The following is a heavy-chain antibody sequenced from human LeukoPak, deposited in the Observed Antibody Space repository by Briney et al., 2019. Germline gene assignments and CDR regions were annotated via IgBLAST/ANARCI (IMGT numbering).Heavy chain of an antibody. CDR1: GYTFTGYY. D-gene: IGHD2-2*01. CDR2: INPNSGGT. Sequence: ASVKVSCKASGYTFTGYYMHWLRQAPGQGLEWMGWINPNSGGTNYAQKFQGRVTMTRDTSISTAYMELSRLRSDDTAVYYCARGLHHIVLVPAAIEEGDYWGQGTLVTVSS. V-gene: IGHV1-2*02. J-gene: IGHJ4*02. CDR3: ARGLHHIVLVPAAIEEGDY.